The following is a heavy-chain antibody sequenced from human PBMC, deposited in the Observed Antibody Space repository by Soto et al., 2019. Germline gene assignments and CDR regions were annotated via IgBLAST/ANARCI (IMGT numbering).Heavy chain of an antibody. CDR1: GGTFSSYA. CDR2: LIPLFGTA. V-gene: IGHV1-69*01. CDR3: ARDFDNWNKRGYGMDV. J-gene: IGHJ6*02. D-gene: IGHD1-20*01. Sequence: QVQLVQSGAEVKKPGSSVKVSCKASGGTFSSYAISWVRQAPGQGLEWMGGLIPLFGTANYAQKFQGRVTITEDESTSTAYMELSSLRSEYTAVYYCARDFDNWNKRGYGMDVWGQGTTVTVSS.